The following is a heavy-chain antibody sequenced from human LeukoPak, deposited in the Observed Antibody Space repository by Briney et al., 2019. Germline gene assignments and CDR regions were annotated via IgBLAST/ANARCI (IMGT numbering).Heavy chain of an antibody. CDR3: AKVGSHTVTTPPEYFQH. Sequence: SETLSLTCTVSGGSVSSGSFYWTWIRQPPGKGLEWIGYIYYTGNTNSNPSLKSRFTISLDTSKSQFSLQLNSVTAADTAVYYCAKVGSHTVTTPPEYFQHWGQGTLVTVSS. D-gene: IGHD4-17*01. CDR1: GGSVSSGSFY. CDR2: IYYTGNT. J-gene: IGHJ1*01. V-gene: IGHV4-61*01.